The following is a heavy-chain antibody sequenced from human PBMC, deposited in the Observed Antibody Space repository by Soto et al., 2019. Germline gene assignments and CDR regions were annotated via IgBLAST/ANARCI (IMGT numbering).Heavy chain of an antibody. D-gene: IGHD6-6*01. CDR2: IYYSGST. J-gene: IGHJ5*02. V-gene: IGHV4-30-4*01. Sequence: QVQLQESGPGLVKPSQTLSLTCTVSGGSISSGDYYWSWIRQPPGKGLEWIGYIYYSGSTYYNPSLKSRVTISVDTSKTQFSLKLSSVTAADTAVYYCARDAQGIAARIGFDPWGQGTLVTVSS. CDR1: GGSISSGDYY. CDR3: ARDAQGIAARIGFDP.